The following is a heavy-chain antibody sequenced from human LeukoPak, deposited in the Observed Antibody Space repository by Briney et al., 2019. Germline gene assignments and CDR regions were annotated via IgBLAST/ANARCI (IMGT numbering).Heavy chain of an antibody. V-gene: IGHV4-34*01. CDR1: GGSFSGYY. D-gene: IGHD5-18*01. CDR2: INHSGST. CDR3: ARGQYSYGKGDWFDP. Sequence: KPSETLSLTCAVYGGSFSGYYWSWIRQPPGKGLEWIGEINHSGSTNYNPSLKSRVTISVDTSKNQFSLKLSSVTAADTAVYYCARGQYSYGKGDWFDPWGQGTLVTVSP. J-gene: IGHJ5*02.